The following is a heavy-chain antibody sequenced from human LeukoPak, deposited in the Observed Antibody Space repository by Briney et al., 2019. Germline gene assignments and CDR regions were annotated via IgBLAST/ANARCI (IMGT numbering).Heavy chain of an antibody. D-gene: IGHD6-19*01. CDR1: GYTFTGYY. Sequence: GSSVQVSCKASGYTFTGYYMHWVRQAPGQGLEWMGWINPNSGGTNYAQKFQGRVTMTRDTSISTAYMELSRLRSDDTAVYYCASCSGWLDAFDIWGQGTMVTVSS. J-gene: IGHJ3*02. V-gene: IGHV1-2*02. CDR3: ASCSGWLDAFDI. CDR2: INPNSGGT.